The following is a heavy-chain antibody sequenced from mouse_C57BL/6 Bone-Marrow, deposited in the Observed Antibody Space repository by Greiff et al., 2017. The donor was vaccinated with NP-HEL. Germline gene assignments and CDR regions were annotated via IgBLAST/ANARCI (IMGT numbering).Heavy chain of an antibody. V-gene: IGHV1-19*01. J-gene: IGHJ1*03. CDR3: ARRGSSWEGYFDV. CDR1: GYTFTDYY. Sequence: EVQLQQSGPVLVKPGASVKMSCKASGYTFTDYYMNWVKQSHGKSLEWIGVINPYNGGTSYNQKFKGKATLTVDKSSSTAYMELNSLTSEDSAVYYCARRGSSWEGYFDVWGTGTTVTVSS. D-gene: IGHD1-1*01. CDR2: INPYNGGT.